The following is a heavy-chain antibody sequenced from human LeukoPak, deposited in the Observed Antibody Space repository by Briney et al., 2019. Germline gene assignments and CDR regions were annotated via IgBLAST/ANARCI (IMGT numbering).Heavy chain of an antibody. J-gene: IGHJ4*02. CDR1: GFTFSSYT. Sequence: PGGSLRLSCAASGFTFSSYTLNWVRQAPGKGLEWLSYISSISSTIYYADSVKGRFTISRDTSKNMLYLQMNSLRVEDTAIYYCAKDRAPDTGWNFDYWGQGTLVSVSS. CDR3: AKDRAPDTGWNFDY. CDR2: ISSISSTI. D-gene: IGHD6-19*01. V-gene: IGHV3-48*01.